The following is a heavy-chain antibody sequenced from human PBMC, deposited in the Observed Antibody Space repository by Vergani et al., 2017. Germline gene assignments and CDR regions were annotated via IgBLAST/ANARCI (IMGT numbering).Heavy chain of an antibody. V-gene: IGHV3-48*01. D-gene: IGHD2-2*01. CDR2: VSPGTKSQ. CDR1: GFDFSSYI. J-gene: IGHJ3*01. Sequence: HLVESGGGWVQPGGSLRLSCVVSGFDFSSYIMNWVRQAPGKGLEWVSFVSPGTKSQSYAESVKGRFTISRDSAKNSLYLQMDSLRAEDTAVYYCAREYSSTSGRAFDFWGQGTKVTVSS. CDR3: AREYSSTSGRAFDF.